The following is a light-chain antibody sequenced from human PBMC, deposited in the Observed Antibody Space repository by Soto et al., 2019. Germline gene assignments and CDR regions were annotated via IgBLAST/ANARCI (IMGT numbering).Light chain of an antibody. CDR1: QTVSDSN. V-gene: IGKV3-20*01. CDR2: GAS. Sequence: EIVLTQSPGTLSLAPGDRATLSCRARQTVSDSNLACYQQKPGQAPRLLIYGASSRATGIPDRFSGSGSGTDFTLTISRLEPEDFAVYYCQQSGTFGGGTKVEI. CDR3: QQSGT. J-gene: IGKJ4*01.